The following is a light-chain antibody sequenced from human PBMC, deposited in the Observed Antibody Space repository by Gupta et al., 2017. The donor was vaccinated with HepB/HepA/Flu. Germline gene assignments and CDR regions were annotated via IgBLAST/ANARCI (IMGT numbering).Light chain of an antibody. CDR1: TSNIGGNP. CDR2: NNN. Sequence: QSVLTQPPSASGPPGQRVTISCSGTTSNIGGNPINWYQQLPGPAPKLLIYNNNQRPSGVPDRFSGSKSGTSASLAISGLQSEDEADYYCGTWDDSLNGPVFGGGTKLTVL. CDR3: GTWDDSLNGPV. J-gene: IGLJ2*01. V-gene: IGLV1-44*01.